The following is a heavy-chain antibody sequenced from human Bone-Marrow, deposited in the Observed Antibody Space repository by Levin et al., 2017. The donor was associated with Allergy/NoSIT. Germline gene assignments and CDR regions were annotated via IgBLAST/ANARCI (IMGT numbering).Heavy chain of an antibody. V-gene: IGHV3-30-3*01. D-gene: IGHD3-16*01. CDR2: IWDDGSKI. CDR1: GFTFRNAV. Sequence: TGGSLRLSCAASGFTFRNAVLHWVRQTPGQRPEWVAIIWDDGSKIYYADSVKGRFTISRDNSKNTLFLQMDSLRLGDTAMYYCARGAIVWGQGTMVTVSS. J-gene: IGHJ3*01. CDR3: ARGAIV.